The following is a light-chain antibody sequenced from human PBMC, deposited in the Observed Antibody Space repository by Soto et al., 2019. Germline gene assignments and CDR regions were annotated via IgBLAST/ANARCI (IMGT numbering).Light chain of an antibody. V-gene: IGKV1-39*01. CDR1: QNINNY. CDR2: AVS. CDR3: QQTSDTLSIT. Sequence: DIQMTQSPSSLSASVGARATITCRASQNINNYLNWYQQKPGKAPDLMIYAVSNLRSGVPSRFSGSGSGTNFSLSISSLQPEDLATYYCQQTSDTLSITFGGGTKVEI. J-gene: IGKJ4*01.